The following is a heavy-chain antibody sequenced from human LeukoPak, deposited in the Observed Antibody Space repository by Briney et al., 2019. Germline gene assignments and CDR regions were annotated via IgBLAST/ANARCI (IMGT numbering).Heavy chain of an antibody. CDR1: GFTFNTYW. D-gene: IGHD1-26*01. CDR3: VRDKGGRSGAIYYDAFDV. CDR2: IDQGGSTK. J-gene: IGHJ3*01. V-gene: IGHV3-7*01. Sequence: PGGSLRLSCAASGFTFNTYWRIWVRQAPGKGLEWVANIDQGGSTKYYVDSLKDRFTISRDNAKNSLYLRMNSLRAEDTAVYYCVRDKGGRSGAIYYDAFDVWGQGTMVTVSS.